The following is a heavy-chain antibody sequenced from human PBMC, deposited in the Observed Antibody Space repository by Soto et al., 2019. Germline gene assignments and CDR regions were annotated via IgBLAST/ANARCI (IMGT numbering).Heavy chain of an antibody. D-gene: IGHD5-12*01. V-gene: IGHV1-3*04. J-gene: IGHJ5*02. CDR3: AIAISGYVT. Sequence: QVQLVQSGAEVKKPGASVKVSCKASGITSTTYAIHWVRQAPGQGLEWMGWINTGNGNTRYSQRFLGRVSLTTDTSASTASMDLSSLTSEYTAVYYCAIAISGYVTWGQGTLITVSS. CDR1: GITSTTYA. CDR2: INTGNGNT.